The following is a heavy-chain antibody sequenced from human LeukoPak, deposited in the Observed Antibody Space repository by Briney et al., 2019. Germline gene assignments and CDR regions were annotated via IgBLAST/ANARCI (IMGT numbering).Heavy chain of an antibody. D-gene: IGHD4-23*01. V-gene: IGHV3-30*04. CDR1: GFIFSNYA. Sequence: GGSLRLSCAASGFIFSNYAMHWVRQAPGKGLEWEAVISSDGSKKDHADSVKGRFTISRDNSKNTVYLQMNSLRVEDTAVYYCARGSHKRDDYGGFFDYWGQGTLVTVSS. J-gene: IGHJ4*02. CDR2: ISSDGSKK. CDR3: ARGSHKRDDYGGFFDY.